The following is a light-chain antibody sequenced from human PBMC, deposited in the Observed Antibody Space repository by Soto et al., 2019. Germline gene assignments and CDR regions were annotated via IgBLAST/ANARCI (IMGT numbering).Light chain of an antibody. CDR2: DNN. J-gene: IGLJ2*01. Sequence: QSVLTQPPSVSAAPGQKVTISCSGSSSNVGSNYVSWYQQLPGTAPKLLIYDNNKRPSGIPDRFSGSKSGTSATLDIAGLQTGEEDDYYCATWDRSLSVYVLFGGGTKLTVL. CDR1: SSNVGSNY. CDR3: ATWDRSLSVYVL. V-gene: IGLV1-51*01.